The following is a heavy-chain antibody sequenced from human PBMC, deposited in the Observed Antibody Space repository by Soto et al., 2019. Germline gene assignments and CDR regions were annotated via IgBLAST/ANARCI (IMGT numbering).Heavy chain of an antibody. V-gene: IGHV4-61*01. J-gene: IGHJ4*02. Sequence: QVQLQESGPGLVKPSETLSLTCTVSGGSVSSGSYYCSWIRQPPGKGLEWIGYIYYSGSTNYNPSLKSRVTISVDTSKNQFSLKLSSVTAADTAVYYCARGGADFWSGYYGHWGQGTLVTVSS. CDR3: ARGGADFWSGYYGH. CDR1: GGSVSSGSYY. D-gene: IGHD3-3*01. CDR2: IYYSGST.